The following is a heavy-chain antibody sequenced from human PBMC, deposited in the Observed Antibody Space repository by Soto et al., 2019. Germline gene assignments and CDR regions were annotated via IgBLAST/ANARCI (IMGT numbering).Heavy chain of an antibody. D-gene: IGHD2-8*02. CDR2: ISGSGGST. Sequence: GSLRLSCAASGFTFSSYAMSWVRQAPGKGLEWVSAISGSGGSTYYADSVKGRFTISRDNSRNTLYLQMNSLRAEDTAVYYCAKDVNLVPRAFDIWGQGTMVTVSS. J-gene: IGHJ3*02. V-gene: IGHV3-23*01. CDR1: GFTFSSYA. CDR3: AKDVNLVPRAFDI.